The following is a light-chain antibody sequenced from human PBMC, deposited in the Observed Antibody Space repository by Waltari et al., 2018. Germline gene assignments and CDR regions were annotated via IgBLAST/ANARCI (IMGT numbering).Light chain of an antibody. Sequence: SYELTQPPSVSVSPGQTATISCSGDKLGDKYACWYQQKPGQSPVLVIYQDNRRPSGIPWRFSGSNSGNTATLTISGTQAMDEADYYCQAWDSSAAGVFGTGTKVTVL. CDR1: KLGDKY. CDR2: QDN. CDR3: QAWDSSAAGV. V-gene: IGLV3-1*01. J-gene: IGLJ1*01.